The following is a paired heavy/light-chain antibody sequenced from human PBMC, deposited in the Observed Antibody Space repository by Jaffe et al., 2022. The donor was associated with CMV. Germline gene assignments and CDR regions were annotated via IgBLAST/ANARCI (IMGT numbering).Heavy chain of an antibody. V-gene: IGHV3-74*03. CDR1: GFTFSNHW. CDR3: VRDSAYYDVWRRNPVNYHYMDV. Sequence: EVRLVESGGGLVQPGGSLVLSCAATGFTFSNHWMHWVRQGPGKGLVWISGIKNDETTATYADSVKGRFTISRDNAKNTLYLQMNSLRVEDTAVYYCVRDSAYYDVWRRNPVNYHYMDVWGKGTTVTVSS. D-gene: IGHD3-3*01. CDR2: IKNDETTA. J-gene: IGHJ6*03.
Light chain of an antibody. J-gene: IGKJ3*01. CDR2: AAS. Sequence: DIQMTQSPSSLSASVGDRVTITCRTTQSIGHHLNWYQQKPGKAPTLLIYAASSLESGVPSRFSGSGSGTDFTLTISSLQPEDFATYYCQQSYTVVAFTFGPGTKVDLK. CDR3: QQSYTVVAFT. CDR1: QSIGHH. V-gene: IGKV1-39*01.